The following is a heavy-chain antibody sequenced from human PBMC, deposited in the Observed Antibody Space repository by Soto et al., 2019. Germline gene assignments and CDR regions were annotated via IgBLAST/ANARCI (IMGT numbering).Heavy chain of an antibody. Sequence: SEPLSLTCSVSGVSISNTSYYWGWIRQPPGKGLEWVGTIYFSGSTFYNPSLKSRVTISIDTSKNQFSLRLSSVTAADTAVYYCARHGSYWGQGTLVTVSS. CDR2: IYFSGST. CDR1: GVSISNTSYY. V-gene: IGHV4-39*01. J-gene: IGHJ4*02. CDR3: ARHGSY.